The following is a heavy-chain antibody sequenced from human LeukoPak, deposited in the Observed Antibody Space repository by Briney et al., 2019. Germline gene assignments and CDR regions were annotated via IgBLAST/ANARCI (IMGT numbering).Heavy chain of an antibody. Sequence: SETLSLTCTVANGSINNYYWSWIRQPPGKGLEWIGYISYSGSTNYSPSLKSRVTISVDSSKHQFSLKRNSVTAADTAVYYCARGGYTGTSFNYWGQGTLVTVSS. CDR1: NGSINNYY. D-gene: IGHD5-12*01. J-gene: IGHJ4*02. V-gene: IGHV4-59*08. CDR3: ARGGYTGTSFNY. CDR2: ISYSGST.